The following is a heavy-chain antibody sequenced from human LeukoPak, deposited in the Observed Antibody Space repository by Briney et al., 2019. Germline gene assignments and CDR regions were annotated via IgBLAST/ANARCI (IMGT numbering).Heavy chain of an antibody. Sequence: SETLSLTCAVYGGSFSGYYWSWIRQPPGKGLEWIGEINHSGSTNYNPSLKSRVTISVDTSKNQFSLKLSSVTAADTAVYYCARSGFKYYYYGMDVWGQGTTVTVSS. CDR1: GGSFSGYY. CDR3: ARSGFKYYYYGMDV. D-gene: IGHD3-10*01. V-gene: IGHV4-34*01. J-gene: IGHJ6*02. CDR2: INHSGST.